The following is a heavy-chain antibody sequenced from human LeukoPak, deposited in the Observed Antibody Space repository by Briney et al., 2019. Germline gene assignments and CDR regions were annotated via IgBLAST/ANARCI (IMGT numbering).Heavy chain of an antibody. V-gene: IGHV1-8*02. J-gene: IGHJ4*02. CDR2: MNPNSGNT. Sequence: GASVKVSCKASGYTFTGYYMHWVRQAPGQGLEWMGWMNPNSGNTGYTQKFQGRVTMTRNTSISTAYMELSSLRSEDTAAYYCARAGGYCGRISCPYYFDYWGQGSLVAVSS. CDR1: GYTFTGYY. CDR3: ARAGGYCGRISCPYYFDY. D-gene: IGHD2-15*01.